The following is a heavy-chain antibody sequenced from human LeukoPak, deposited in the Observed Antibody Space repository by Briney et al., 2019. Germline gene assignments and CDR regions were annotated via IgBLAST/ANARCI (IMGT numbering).Heavy chain of an antibody. CDR2: ISSSSSYI. CDR1: GFTFSTSW. Sequence: PGGPLRLSCAASGFTFSTSWMSWVRRAPGKGLEWVSIISSSSSYIYYADSVKGRFTISRDNAKNALYLQMNSLRVEDTAVYYCARDGRCGGDCYASWGQGTLVTASS. CDR3: ARDGRCGGDCYAS. D-gene: IGHD2-21*02. V-gene: IGHV3-21*01. J-gene: IGHJ4*02.